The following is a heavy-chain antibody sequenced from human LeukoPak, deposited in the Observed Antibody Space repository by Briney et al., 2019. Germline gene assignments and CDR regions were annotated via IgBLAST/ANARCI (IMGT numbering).Heavy chain of an antibody. CDR1: GFTFSIYG. V-gene: IGHV3-30*18. Sequence: PGRSMRLSCAAAGFTFSIYGMHWVRQAPGKGLEWVAVIANDGRDKKYVDSVKGRFTISRDNSKNTLFLQMDSLRAEDTAVYYCAKDGSIGAAEYYFDSWGQGTLVAVSS. CDR2: IANDGRDK. D-gene: IGHD2-15*01. CDR3: AKDGSIGAAEYYFDS. J-gene: IGHJ4*02.